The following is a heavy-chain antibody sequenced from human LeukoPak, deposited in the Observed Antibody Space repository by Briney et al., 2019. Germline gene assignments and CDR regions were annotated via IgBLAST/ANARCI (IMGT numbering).Heavy chain of an antibody. CDR1: GYTFTGYG. CDR2: ISAYNGNT. Sequence: ASVKVSCKASGYTFTGYGISWVRQAPGQGLGWMGWISAYNGNTNYAQKLQGRVTMTTDTSTSTAYMELRSLRSDDTAVYYCARDGIGYDFWSGYYPKYYFDYWGQGTLVTVSS. CDR3: ARDGIGYDFWSGYYPKYYFDY. J-gene: IGHJ4*02. V-gene: IGHV1-18*01. D-gene: IGHD3-3*01.